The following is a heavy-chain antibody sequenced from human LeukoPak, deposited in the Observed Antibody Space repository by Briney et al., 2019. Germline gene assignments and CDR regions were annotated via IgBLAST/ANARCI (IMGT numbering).Heavy chain of an antibody. V-gene: IGHV4-31*03. CDR3: ARDKYDSSGYYPLYYFDY. CDR2: IYYSGST. D-gene: IGHD3-22*01. CDR1: GGSISSGGYY. Sequence: SQTLSLTCTVSGGSISSGGYYWSWIRQHPGKGLEWIGYIYYSGSTYYKPSLKSRVTISVDTSKNQFSLKLSSVTAADTAVYSCARDKYDSSGYYPLYYFDYWGQGTLVTVSS. J-gene: IGHJ4*02.